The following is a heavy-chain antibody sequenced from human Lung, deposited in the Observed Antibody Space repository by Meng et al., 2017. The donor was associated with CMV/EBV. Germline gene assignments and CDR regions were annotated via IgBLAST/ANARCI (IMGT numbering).Heavy chain of an antibody. Sequence: ASGGTFGSYAISWVRQAPGQGLEWMGGIIPILGIANYAQKFQGRVTITAAKSTSTAYMELSSLRSEDTAVYYCARVEFASLKNWFDPWGQGTLVTVSS. V-gene: IGHV1-69*10. D-gene: IGHD2-2*01. CDR2: IIPILGIA. CDR3: ARVEFASLKNWFDP. CDR1: GGTFGSYA. J-gene: IGHJ5*02.